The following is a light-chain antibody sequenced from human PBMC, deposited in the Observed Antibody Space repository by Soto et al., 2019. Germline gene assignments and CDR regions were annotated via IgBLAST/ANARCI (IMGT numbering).Light chain of an antibody. CDR1: QSVSNN. V-gene: IGKV3-15*01. CDR3: QQYHNLWT. Sequence: EIVLTQSPGTLSLSPGERATLSCRASQSVSNNYLAWYQQKPGQAPRLLIYGASTRATGIPARFSGSGSGTEFTLTISSLQSEDFAVYYCQQYHNLWTFGQGTKVDI. J-gene: IGKJ1*01. CDR2: GAS.